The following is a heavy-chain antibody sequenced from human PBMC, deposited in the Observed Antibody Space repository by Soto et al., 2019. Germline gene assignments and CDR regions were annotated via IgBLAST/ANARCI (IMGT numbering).Heavy chain of an antibody. CDR1: GFTFNTYA. CDR3: AKDPITNGWSANYFDY. Sequence: QVQLVESGGGVVQPGRSLRLSCTASGFTFNTYAMQWVRQAPGRGLEWVAIISSDGFNKYYADSVKGRFTNSRDNSKNTRYVQMNSLRAEDTAVYYCAKDPITNGWSANYFDYWGQGTLVTVSS. CDR2: ISSDGFNK. V-gene: IGHV3-30*18. D-gene: IGHD6-19*01. J-gene: IGHJ4*02.